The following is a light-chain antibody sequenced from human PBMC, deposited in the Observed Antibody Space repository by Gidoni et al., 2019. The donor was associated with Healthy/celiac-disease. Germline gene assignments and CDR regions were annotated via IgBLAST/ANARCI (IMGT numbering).Light chain of an antibody. V-gene: IGKV3-20*01. CDR2: GAS. CDR3: QQYGSSPTWT. J-gene: IGKJ1*01. Sequence: DIVLTQSPGTLSLSPGERATLSCRASQSVSSSDLAWYQQKPGQAPRLLIYGASSRATGIPDRCSGSGSGTDFTLTISRLEPEDFAVYYCQQYGSSPTWTFGQGTKVEIK. CDR1: QSVSSSD.